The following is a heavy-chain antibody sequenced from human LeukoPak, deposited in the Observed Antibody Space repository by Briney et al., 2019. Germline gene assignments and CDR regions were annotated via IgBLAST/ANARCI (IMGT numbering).Heavy chain of an antibody. Sequence: GASVKVSCKASGYTFTGYYMHWVRQAPGQGLEWVGWINPNSGGTNYAQKFQGRVTMTRDTSISTAYMELSRLRSDDTAVYYCARESIVGANFDYWGQGTLVTVSS. D-gene: IGHD1-26*01. J-gene: IGHJ4*02. CDR1: GYTFTGYY. V-gene: IGHV1-2*02. CDR2: INPNSGGT. CDR3: ARESIVGANFDY.